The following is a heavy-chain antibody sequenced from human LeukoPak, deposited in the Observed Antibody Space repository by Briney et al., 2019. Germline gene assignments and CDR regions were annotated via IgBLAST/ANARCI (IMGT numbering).Heavy chain of an antibody. Sequence: KPSETLSLTCTVSGVSISTYYCSWIRQPPRKGLEWIGYIYYSGGTDSNPSLKSRVTISVDTSKNQISLKLSSVTAADTAVYYCARTYCRGGSCHFDYWGQGTLVTVSS. CDR1: GVSISTYY. J-gene: IGHJ4*02. V-gene: IGHV4-59*08. CDR2: IYYSGGT. D-gene: IGHD2-15*01. CDR3: ARTYCRGGSCHFDY.